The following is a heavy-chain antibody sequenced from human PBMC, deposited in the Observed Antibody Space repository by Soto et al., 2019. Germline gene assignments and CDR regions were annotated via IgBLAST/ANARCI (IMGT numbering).Heavy chain of an antibody. J-gene: IGHJ4*02. CDR2: VSHDGRNT. CDR1: GFTFSDYA. Sequence: VQLVESGGGVVQPGRSLRLSCAASGFTFSDYAMHWVRQAPGKGLEWVAVVSHDGRNTHYADCEKGRFTISRDGSKNTVSREMTSLRAEDTAVYYCAKGGRKWLVTSDFNYWGQGALVTVSS. D-gene: IGHD6-19*01. V-gene: IGHV3-30*18. CDR3: AKGGRKWLVTSDFNY.